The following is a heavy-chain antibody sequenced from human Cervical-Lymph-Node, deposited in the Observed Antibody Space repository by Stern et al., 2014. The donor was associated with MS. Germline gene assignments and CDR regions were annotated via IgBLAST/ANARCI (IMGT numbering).Heavy chain of an antibody. V-gene: IGHV1-69*01. CDR1: GDTFSSYA. D-gene: IGHD1-1*01. J-gene: IGHJ6*02. CDR2: IVPFFGTA. Sequence: QVQLVQSGAEVKKPGSSVKVSCKTSGDTFSSYAISWVRQGPGQVLEWMGGIVPFFGTANYAEKFQGRVTITADVSTNTAYMELSRLGSDDTAVYYCARDSTTGMDVWGQGTTVTVSS. CDR3: ARDSTTGMDV.